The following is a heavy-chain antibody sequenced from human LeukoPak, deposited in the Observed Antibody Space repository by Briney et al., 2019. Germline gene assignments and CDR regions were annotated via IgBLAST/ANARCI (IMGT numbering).Heavy chain of an antibody. J-gene: IGHJ6*03. D-gene: IGHD1-26*01. V-gene: IGHV4-4*07. Sequence: PSETLSLTCTVSGDSISSYYWSWIRQPAGKGLEWIGRIYTSGSTNYNPSLKSRVTMSVDTSKNQFSLKLSSVTAADTAVYYCARGAGGSYSPYYYYYMDVWGKGTTVTVSS. CDR1: GDSISSYY. CDR3: ARGAGGSYSPYYYYYMDV. CDR2: IYTSGST.